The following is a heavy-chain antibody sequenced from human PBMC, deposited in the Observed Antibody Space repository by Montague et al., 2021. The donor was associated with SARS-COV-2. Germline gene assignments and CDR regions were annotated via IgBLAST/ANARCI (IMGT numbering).Heavy chain of an antibody. CDR3: LNYHGSGSYGDF. D-gene: IGHD3-10*01. CDR1: GFTFSTYA. J-gene: IGHJ4*02. V-gene: IGHV3-23*01. CDR2: ISASGVRT. Sequence: SLRLSCAASGFTFSTYAMTWVRQAPGKGLEWVSSISASGVRTHYPDSVKGRFTISRDNSKNTLYLQMSSQRAEDTAVYFCLNYHGSGSYGDFWGQGTLVTVSS.